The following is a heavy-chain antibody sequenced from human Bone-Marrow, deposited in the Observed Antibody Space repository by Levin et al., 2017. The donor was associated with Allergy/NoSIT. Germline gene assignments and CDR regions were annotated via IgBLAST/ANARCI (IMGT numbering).Heavy chain of an antibody. CDR3: ARGGIAAAGLPFDY. Sequence: GSLRLSCTVSGGSISSYYWSWIRQPPGKGLEWIGYIYYSGSTNYNPSLKSRVTISVDTSKNQFSLKLSSVTAADTAVYYCARGGIAAAGLPFDYWGQGTLVTVSS. D-gene: IGHD6-13*01. CDR2: IYYSGST. CDR1: GGSISSYY. J-gene: IGHJ4*02. V-gene: IGHV4-59*01.